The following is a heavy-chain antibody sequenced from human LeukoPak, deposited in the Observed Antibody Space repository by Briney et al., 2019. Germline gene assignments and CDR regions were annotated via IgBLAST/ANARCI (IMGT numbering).Heavy chain of an antibody. D-gene: IGHD6-13*01. CDR3: ARHSAHSSTNDAFDI. J-gene: IGHJ3*02. CDR2: IYHSGST. V-gene: IGHV4-4*02. CDR1: GGSISSSNW. Sequence: KPSETLSLTCAVSGGSISSSNWWSWVRQPPGKGLEWIGEIYHSGSTNYNPSLKSRVTISVDKSKNQFSLKLSSVTAADTAVYYCARHSAHSSTNDAFDIWGQGTMVTVSS.